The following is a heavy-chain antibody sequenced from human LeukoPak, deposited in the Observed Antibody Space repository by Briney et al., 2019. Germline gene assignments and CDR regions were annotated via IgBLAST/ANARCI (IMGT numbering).Heavy chain of an antibody. V-gene: IGHV1-2*02. CDR2: IDPNSGGT. CDR1: GYIFTVNH. D-gene: IGHD3-16*02. Sequence: ASVKVSCKASGYIFTVNHVHWVRQAPGQGLEWMGWIDPNSGGTKYAQKFQDRVAMTSDTSISTAYMELSGLRSDDTATYFCAREADIVSFDLWGRGTLVTVSS. CDR3: AREADIVSFDL. J-gene: IGHJ2*01.